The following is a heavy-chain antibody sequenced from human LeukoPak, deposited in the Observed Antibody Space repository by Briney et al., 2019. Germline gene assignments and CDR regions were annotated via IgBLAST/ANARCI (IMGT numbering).Heavy chain of an antibody. V-gene: IGHV1-69*04. CDR3: AREEMVLHYFDY. D-gene: IGHD2-8*01. J-gene: IGHJ4*02. CDR2: IIPILGIA. Sequence: SVKVSCKASGYTFTSYGISWVRQAPGQGLEWMGRIIPILGIANYAQKFQGRVTITADKSTSTAYMELSSLRSEDTAVYYCAREEMVLHYFDYWGQGTLVTVSS. CDR1: GYTFTSYG.